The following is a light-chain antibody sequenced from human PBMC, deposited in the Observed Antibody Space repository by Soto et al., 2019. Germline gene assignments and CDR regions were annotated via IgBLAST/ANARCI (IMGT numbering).Light chain of an antibody. CDR2: AES. J-gene: IGKJ4*01. V-gene: IGKV1-16*02. CDR1: QDINNY. Sequence: DIQMTQSPSSLSASVGDRVTITCRASQDINNYLAWFQQKQVKAPKFLIYAESSLQSGVPSKFSGSRSGTDFTLTISSLQPEDFATYYCLQYNTYPLTFGGGNKVEIK. CDR3: LQYNTYPLT.